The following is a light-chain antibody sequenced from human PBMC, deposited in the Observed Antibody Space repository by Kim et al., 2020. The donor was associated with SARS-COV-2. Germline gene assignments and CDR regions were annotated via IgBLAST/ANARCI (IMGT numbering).Light chain of an antibody. J-gene: IGLJ3*02. CDR2: ATD. CDR1: GSNIARNV. V-gene: IGLV1-44*01. CDR3: GTWDDSLNELV. Sequence: QSVLTQSPSASGTPGHRVPLSFFGSGSNIARNVVNWYQQFPGTAPKLLIYATDQRSSGVPDRFSGSRSGTSASLDRRGLQSDDEADYYCGTWDDSLNELVVGGGTQLTVL.